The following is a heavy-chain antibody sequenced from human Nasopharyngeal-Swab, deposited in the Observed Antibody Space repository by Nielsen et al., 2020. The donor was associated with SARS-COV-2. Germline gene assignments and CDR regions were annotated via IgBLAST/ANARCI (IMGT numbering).Heavy chain of an antibody. J-gene: IGHJ6*02. CDR3: ARAGRGSSSWYVMDYYYGMDV. CDR2: INTNTGHP. V-gene: IGHV7-4-1*02. D-gene: IGHD6-13*01. Sequence: WVRQAPGQGLEWMGWINTNTGHPTYAQGFTGRFVFSLDTSVSTAYLQISSLKAEDTAVYNCARAGRGSSSWYVMDYYYGMDVWGQGTTVTLSS.